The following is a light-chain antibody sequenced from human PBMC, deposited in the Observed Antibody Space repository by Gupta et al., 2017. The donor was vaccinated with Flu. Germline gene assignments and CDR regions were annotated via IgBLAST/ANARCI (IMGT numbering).Light chain of an antibody. CDR1: TGAVTSGHH. CDR2: DTN. J-gene: IGLJ2*01. CDR3: LPAATSNVVV. Sequence: AVVTQEPSLTVSPGGTVTLTCGSSTGAVTSGHHPYWFQQKPGQAPRTLFYDTNNRHSWTPARFSASIAGAKAALTLSGAQEDEEAEYYCLPAATSNVVVFGGGTKLTVL. V-gene: IGLV7-46*01.